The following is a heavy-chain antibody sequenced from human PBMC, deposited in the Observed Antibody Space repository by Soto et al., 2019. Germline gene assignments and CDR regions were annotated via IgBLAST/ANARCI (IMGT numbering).Heavy chain of an antibody. CDR2: ISYDGSNK. CDR3: PSGTPYPDILAWLDF. CDR1: GFTFSTHV. V-gene: IGHV3-30-3*01. J-gene: IGHJ4*02. Sequence: QVQLVESGGGVVQPGRSLRLSCAASGFTFSTHVRHWVRQAPGKGLEWVAVISYDGSNKYYADSVKGRFTISRDDSMNPLYLPMHSRRTEDTAEYYCPSGTPYPDILAWLDFWGQGTLVTVPS. D-gene: IGHD3-9*01.